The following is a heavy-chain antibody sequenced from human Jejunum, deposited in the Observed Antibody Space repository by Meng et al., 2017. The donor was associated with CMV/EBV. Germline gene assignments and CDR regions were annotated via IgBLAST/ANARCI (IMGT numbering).Heavy chain of an antibody. Sequence: TGYYMHWVRQASGQGLEWMAWINPKNGDTHYAQKFQDRVTLTSDPSINTAYMELSSLTSEDTALYYCARDWRGPTFTFQRGVMNWLDPWGQGTLVTVSS. D-gene: IGHD3-10*01. V-gene: IGHV1-2*02. CDR3: ARDWRGPTFTFQRGVMNWLDP. J-gene: IGHJ5*02. CDR2: INPKNGDT. CDR1: TGYY.